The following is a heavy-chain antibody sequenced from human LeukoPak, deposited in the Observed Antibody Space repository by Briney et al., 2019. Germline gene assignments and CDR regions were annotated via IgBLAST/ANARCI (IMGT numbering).Heavy chain of an antibody. D-gene: IGHD3-22*01. CDR2: ISAYNGNT. CDR1: GYTFTNYG. J-gene: IGHJ5*02. Sequence: GASVKVSCKASGYTFTNYGISWVRQAPGQGLEWMGWISAYNGNTNYAQKLQGRVTMTTDTSTSTAYMELRSLRSDDTAVYYCAQYYYDSSGYYYAWFDPWGQGTLVTVSS. V-gene: IGHV1-18*01. CDR3: AQYYYDSSGYYYAWFDP.